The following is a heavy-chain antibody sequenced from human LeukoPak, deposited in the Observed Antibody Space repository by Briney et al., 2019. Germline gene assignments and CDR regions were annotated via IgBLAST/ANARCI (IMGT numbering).Heavy chain of an antibody. CDR3: VRRQGPGLLDY. V-gene: IGHV3-74*01. Sequence: GGSLRLSCAASGFTFSSYWMYWVRQVPGKGLECVSRINTGGSSTTYGESVKGRFTMSRDNAKNTLYLQMNGLRAEDAAVYYCVRRQGPGLLDYWGQGTPVTVSS. CDR2: INTGGSST. CDR1: GFTFSSYW. J-gene: IGHJ4*02.